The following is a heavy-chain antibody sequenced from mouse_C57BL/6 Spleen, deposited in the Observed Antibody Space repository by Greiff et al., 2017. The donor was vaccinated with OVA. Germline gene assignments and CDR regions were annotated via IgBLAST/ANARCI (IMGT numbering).Heavy chain of an antibody. J-gene: IGHJ1*03. Sequence: EVKLMESGPELVKPGASVKISCKASGYSFTDYNMNWVKQSNGKSLEWIGVINPNYGTTSYNQKFKGKATLTVDQSSSTAYMQLNSLTSEDSAVYYCARGTLYYGNYDWYFDVWGTGTTVTVSS. CDR1: GYSFTDYN. CDR2: INPNYGTT. D-gene: IGHD2-1*01. CDR3: ARGTLYYGNYDWYFDV. V-gene: IGHV1-39*01.